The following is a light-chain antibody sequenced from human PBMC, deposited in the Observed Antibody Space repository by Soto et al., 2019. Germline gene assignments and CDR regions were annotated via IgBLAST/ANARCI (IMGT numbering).Light chain of an antibody. Sequence: DIQVTQSPSTLSGSVGDRVTITCRASQTSSSWLAWYQQKPGKAPKLLIYKASTLKSGVPSRFSGSGSGTTFTLTISSLQSDDFATYYCLQYNGYYRTFGQGTKVDNK. CDR2: KAS. CDR1: QTSSSW. J-gene: IGKJ1*01. V-gene: IGKV1-5*03. CDR3: LQYNGYYRT.